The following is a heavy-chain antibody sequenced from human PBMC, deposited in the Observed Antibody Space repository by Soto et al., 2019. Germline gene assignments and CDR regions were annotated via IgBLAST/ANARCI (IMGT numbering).Heavy chain of an antibody. V-gene: IGHV4-59*01. Sequence: SETLSLTCTVSGGSISSYYWSWIRQPPGKGLEWIGYIYYSGSTNYNPSLKSRVTISVDTSKNQFSLKLSSVTAADTAVYYCARSRVVVVAATIDAFDIWGQGTMVTV. D-gene: IGHD2-15*01. CDR1: GGSISSYY. CDR3: ARSRVVVVAATIDAFDI. CDR2: IYYSGST. J-gene: IGHJ3*02.